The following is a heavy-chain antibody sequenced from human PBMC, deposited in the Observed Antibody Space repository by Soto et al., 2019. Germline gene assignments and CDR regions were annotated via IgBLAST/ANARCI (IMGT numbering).Heavy chain of an antibody. CDR1: GYSFTSYW. Sequence: GESLKISCKGSGYSFTSYWIGWVRQMPGKGLEWMGIIYPGDSDTRYSPSFQGQVTISADKSISTAYLQWSSLKASDTAMYYCARTAQNGIQLWSNYYYYGMDVWGQGTTDTGSS. J-gene: IGHJ6*01. D-gene: IGHD5-18*01. CDR3: ARTAQNGIQLWSNYYYYGMDV. CDR2: IYPGDSDT. V-gene: IGHV5-51*01.